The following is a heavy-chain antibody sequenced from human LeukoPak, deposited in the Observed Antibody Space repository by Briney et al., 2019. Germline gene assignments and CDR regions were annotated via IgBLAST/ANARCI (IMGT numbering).Heavy chain of an antibody. D-gene: IGHD3-9*01. J-gene: IGHJ3*01. Sequence: PGRSLRLSCAASGSTLSRDWMNWVRQAPGKGLEWVANINQDGSKKYYVDSVRGRFTISRDNAKNSLYLQMNSLRAEDTAVYYCARDSDILAGVAYDVWGQGTMVIVSS. CDR1: GSTLSRDW. CDR3: ARDSDILAGVAYDV. V-gene: IGHV3-7*05. CDR2: INQDGSKK.